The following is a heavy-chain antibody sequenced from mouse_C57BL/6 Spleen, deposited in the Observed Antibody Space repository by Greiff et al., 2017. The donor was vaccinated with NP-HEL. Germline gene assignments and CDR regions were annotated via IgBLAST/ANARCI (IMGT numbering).Heavy chain of an antibody. V-gene: IGHV1-20*01. Sequence: VQLQHSGPELVKPGDSVKISCKASGYSFTGYFMNWVMQSHGKSLEWIGRINPYNGDTFYNQKFKGKATLTVDKSSSTAHMELRSLTSEDSAVFYCARWDWAYWGQGTLVTVSA. CDR1: GYSFTGYF. CDR3: ARWDWAY. D-gene: IGHD4-1*01. CDR2: INPYNGDT. J-gene: IGHJ3*01.